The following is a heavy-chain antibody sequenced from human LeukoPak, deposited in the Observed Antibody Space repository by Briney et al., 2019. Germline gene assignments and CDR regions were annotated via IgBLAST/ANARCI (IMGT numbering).Heavy chain of an antibody. D-gene: IGHD2-2*01. Sequence: ETLSLTCTVSGGSISSSSYYWGWIRQPPGKGLEWVSSISSSSSYIYYADSVKGRFTISRDNAKNSLYLQMNSLRAEDTAVYYCARALQAPGGDYWGQGTLVTVSS. CDR2: ISSSSSYI. J-gene: IGHJ4*02. V-gene: IGHV3-21*01. CDR3: ARALQAPGGDY. CDR1: GGSISSSS.